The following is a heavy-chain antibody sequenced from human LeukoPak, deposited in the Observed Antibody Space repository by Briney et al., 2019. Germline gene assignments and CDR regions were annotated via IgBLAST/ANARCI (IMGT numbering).Heavy chain of an antibody. Sequence: PGGSLRLSCAASGFTFSDYYMSWIRQAPGKGLEWVADIWYNGSNKYYAESVKGRFTISRDNSKNSLYLQMNSLRAEDTAVYYCSKGGYGDYNNWFDPWGQGTLVIVSS. CDR3: SKGGYGDYNNWFDP. J-gene: IGHJ5*02. CDR1: GFTFSDYY. V-gene: IGHV3-33*06. D-gene: IGHD4-17*01. CDR2: IWYNGSNK.